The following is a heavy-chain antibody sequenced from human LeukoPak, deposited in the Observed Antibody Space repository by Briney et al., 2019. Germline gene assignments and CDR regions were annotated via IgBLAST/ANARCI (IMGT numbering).Heavy chain of an antibody. V-gene: IGHV3-20*04. D-gene: IGHD3-10*01. CDR3: ARRRVTLVRGVDITSYYFDY. CDR2: INWNGGST. CDR1: GFTFDDYG. J-gene: IGHJ4*02. Sequence: GGSLRLSCAASGFTFDDYGMSWVRQAPGKGLKWVSGINWNGGSTGYADSVKGRFTISRDNAKNSLYLQMNSLRAEDTALYYCARRRVTLVRGVDITSYYFDYWGQGTLVTVSS.